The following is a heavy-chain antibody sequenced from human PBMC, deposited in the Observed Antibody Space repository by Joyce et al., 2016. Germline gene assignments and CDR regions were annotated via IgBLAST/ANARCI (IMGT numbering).Heavy chain of an antibody. Sequence: QLVESGGGVVKPGGSLRLSCEASGSTFSTSSMSWFRQAPGKGLEWVAAISETSYYLFHAETGRGRFTVSRDNAKKTLYLQMNSLRAEDSAVFYCARGGISYYYAMDVWGQGTTVTVSS. CDR3: ARGGISYYYAMDV. CDR1: GSTFSTSS. V-gene: IGHV3-21*01. CDR2: ISETSYYL. D-gene: IGHD3-16*01. J-gene: IGHJ6*02.